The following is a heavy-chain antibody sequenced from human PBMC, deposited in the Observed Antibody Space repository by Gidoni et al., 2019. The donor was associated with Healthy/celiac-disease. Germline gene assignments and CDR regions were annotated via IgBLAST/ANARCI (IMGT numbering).Heavy chain of an antibody. Sequence: QLQLQESGSGLAKPSQTLSLTCAVSGGSISRGGYSWSWIRQPPGKGLEWIGYIYHSGSTYYNPSLKSRVTISVDRSKNQFSLNLSSVTAADTAVYYCARVGDSNAFDIWGQGTMVTVSS. CDR2: IYHSGST. CDR1: GGSISRGGYS. J-gene: IGHJ3*02. V-gene: IGHV4-30-2*01. CDR3: ARVGDSNAFDI. D-gene: IGHD3-10*01.